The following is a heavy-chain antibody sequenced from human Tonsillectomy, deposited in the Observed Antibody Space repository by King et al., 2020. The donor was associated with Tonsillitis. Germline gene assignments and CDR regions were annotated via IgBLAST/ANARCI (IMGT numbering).Heavy chain of an antibody. J-gene: IGHJ4*02. CDR3: ARGDDHRVWPNYHYSLDY. CDR1: GGTFSNHP. D-gene: IGHD3-16*01. CDR2: IIPVFDAP. V-gene: IGHV1-69*01. Sequence: QLVQSGAEVKKPGSSVKVSCKASGGTFSNHPIGWVRQAPGQGLEWMGAIIPVFDAPDYSPKFQGRVTLTADESTTTAYMELRDLRSDDTAIYYCARGDDHRVWPNYHYSLDYWGQGTPVIVSS.